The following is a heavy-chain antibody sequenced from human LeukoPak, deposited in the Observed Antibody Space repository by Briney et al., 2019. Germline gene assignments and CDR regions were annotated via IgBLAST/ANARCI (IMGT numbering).Heavy chain of an antibody. CDR3: AILVGAILFDY. D-gene: IGHD1-26*01. J-gene: IGHJ4*02. V-gene: IGHV3-53*01. Sequence: GGSLRLSCAASGFTVSSNYMSWVRQAPGKGLEWVSVIYSGGSTYYADSVKGRFTISRDNSKNTLYLQMNSLRGEVTAVYYCAILVGAILFDYWGRGTLVSLSS. CDR1: GFTVSSNY. CDR2: IYSGGST.